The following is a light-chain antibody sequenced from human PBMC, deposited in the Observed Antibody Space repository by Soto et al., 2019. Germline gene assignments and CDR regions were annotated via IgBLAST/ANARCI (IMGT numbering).Light chain of an antibody. Sequence: DIQMTQSPPTLSASVGDRVTITWRASQSISNWLAWYQQKQGKAPKLLIYDASSLESGVPSRFSGSGSGTEFTLTISSLQPDDFATYYCQQYNSYWGTFCQGTKADIK. CDR3: QQYNSYWGT. CDR2: DAS. V-gene: IGKV1-5*01. J-gene: IGKJ1*01. CDR1: QSISNW.